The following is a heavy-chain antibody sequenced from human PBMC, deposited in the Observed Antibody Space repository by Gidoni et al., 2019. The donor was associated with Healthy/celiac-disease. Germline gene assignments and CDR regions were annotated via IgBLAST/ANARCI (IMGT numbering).Heavy chain of an antibody. CDR2: IKSKTDGGTT. Sequence: EVQLVESGGGLVKPGGSLRLSCAASGFTFSNAWMSWVRQAPGKGLEWVGRIKSKTDGGTTDYAAPVKGRFTISRDDSKNTLYLQMNSLKTEDTAVYYCTTDDYDSSGFHYWGQGTLVTVSS. CDR3: TTDDYDSSGFHY. J-gene: IGHJ4*02. V-gene: IGHV3-15*01. D-gene: IGHD3-22*01. CDR1: GFTFSNAW.